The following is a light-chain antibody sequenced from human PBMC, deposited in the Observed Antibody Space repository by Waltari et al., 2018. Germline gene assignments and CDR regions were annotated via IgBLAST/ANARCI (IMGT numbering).Light chain of an antibody. CDR3: SSYTSSSTLVV. J-gene: IGLJ2*01. CDR2: EVS. CDR1: SRDVGGYNY. Sequence: QSALTQPASVSGSPGQSITISCTRPSRDVGGYNYVSWYQQPPGKAPKLMIYEVSNRPSGVSNRFSGSKSGNTASLTISGLQAEDEADYYCSSYTSSSTLVVFGGGTKLTVL. V-gene: IGLV2-14*01.